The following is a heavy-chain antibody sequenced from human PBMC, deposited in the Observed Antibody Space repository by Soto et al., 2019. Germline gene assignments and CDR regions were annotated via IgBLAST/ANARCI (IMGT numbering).Heavy chain of an antibody. CDR3: ARGVAVAGFDWFDP. D-gene: IGHD6-19*01. J-gene: IGHJ5*02. CDR2: ISAYNGNT. V-gene: IGHV1-18*04. Sequence: AAVKVSCKASGYTFTSYCNSWLRQAPGQGGEGMGWISAYNGNTNYAQKLQGRVTMTTDTSTSTDYMELRSLRSDATAVYYCARGVAVAGFDWFDPWGQGTPVTVSS. CDR1: GYTFTSYC.